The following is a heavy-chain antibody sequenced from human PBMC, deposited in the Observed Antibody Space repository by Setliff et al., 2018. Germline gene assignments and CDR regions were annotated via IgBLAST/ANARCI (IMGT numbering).Heavy chain of an antibody. V-gene: IGHV3-23*01. D-gene: IGHD3-22*01. Sequence: GGSLRLSCAASGFSFSSFAMTWIRQAPGKALEWVSSVGDSNSITYYADSVKGRFTISRDNSKNTLYLQLNSLRAEDTAIYYCAGGYPSNFDYWGQGTLVTVSS. J-gene: IGHJ4*02. CDR2: VGDSNSIT. CDR1: GFSFSSFA. CDR3: AGGYPSNFDY.